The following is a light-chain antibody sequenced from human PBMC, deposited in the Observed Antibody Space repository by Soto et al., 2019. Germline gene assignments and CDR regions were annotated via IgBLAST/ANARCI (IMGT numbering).Light chain of an antibody. V-gene: IGKV2-28*01. CDR2: LGS. J-gene: IGKJ1*01. Sequence: DIVMTQSPLSLPVTPVEPSSISCMSIDSLLHSNGYNYLDWYLQKPGQSPQLLIYLGSNRASGVPDRFSGSGSGTDFTLKISRVEAEDVGVYYCMQALQTPRTFGQGTRWIS. CDR3: MQALQTPRT. CDR1: DSLLHSNGYNY.